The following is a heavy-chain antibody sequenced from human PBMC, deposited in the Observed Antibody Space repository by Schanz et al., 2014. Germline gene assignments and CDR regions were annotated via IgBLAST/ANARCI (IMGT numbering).Heavy chain of an antibody. Sequence: QVQLQESGPGLVKPSQTLSLTCSVSGGSISSGSYYWNWIRQPAGKGLEWIESIYYSGSTYYNPSCKSRVPTSVDTSKNQFSLKLSSVTAADTAVYYCAREPLSGYNWFDPWGQGSLVTVSS. CDR2: IYYSGST. V-gene: IGHV4-61*02. CDR3: AREPLSGYNWFDP. CDR1: GGSISSGSYY. J-gene: IGHJ5*02. D-gene: IGHD6-25*01.